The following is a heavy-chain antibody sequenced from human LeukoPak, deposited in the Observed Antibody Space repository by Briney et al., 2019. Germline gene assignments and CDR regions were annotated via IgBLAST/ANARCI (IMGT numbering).Heavy chain of an antibody. CDR1: GYTFTKYY. D-gene: IGHD6-13*01. CDR2: IDPSGGST. V-gene: IGHV1-46*01. Sequence: ASEKVSCKASGYTFTKYYMHWVRQAPGQGLEWMGIIDPSGGSTSYAQTFQGRVTMTRDTSTSTSYMELSSLRSEDTAVYYCARGRGIAAPGPRSLFDYWGQGTLVTVSS. J-gene: IGHJ4*02. CDR3: ARGRGIAAPGPRSLFDY.